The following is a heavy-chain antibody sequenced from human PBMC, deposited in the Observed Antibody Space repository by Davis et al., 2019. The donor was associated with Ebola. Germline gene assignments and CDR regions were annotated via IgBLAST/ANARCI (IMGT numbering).Heavy chain of an antibody. CDR3: ARAPYYDYIWGSYRKKYYFDY. J-gene: IGHJ4*02. CDR2: INPSGGST. Sequence: AASVKVSCKVSGYTLSDLSIHWVRQAPGQGLKWMGIINPSGGSTSYAQKLQGRVTMTTDTSTSTAYMELRSLRSDDTAVYYCARAPYYDYIWGSYRKKYYFDYWGQGTLVTVSS. D-gene: IGHD3-16*02. CDR1: GYTLSDLS. V-gene: IGHV1-46*01.